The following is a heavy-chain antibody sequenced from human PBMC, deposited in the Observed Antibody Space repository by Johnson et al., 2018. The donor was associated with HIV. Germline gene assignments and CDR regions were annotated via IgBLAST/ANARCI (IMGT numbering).Heavy chain of an antibody. CDR2: IRYDGSNT. J-gene: IGHJ3*02. CDR1: GFTLNSYG. Sequence: QVQLVESGGGVVQPGGSLRLSCAASGFTLNSYGMHWVRQAPGKGLEWVAFIRYDGSNTYYGDSMKGRLTISRDNSKNTLFLQMNSLRAEDTAVYYCARPQGTGDAFDIWGQGTMVTVSS. V-gene: IGHV3-30*02. CDR3: ARPQGTGDAFDI. D-gene: IGHD1-1*01.